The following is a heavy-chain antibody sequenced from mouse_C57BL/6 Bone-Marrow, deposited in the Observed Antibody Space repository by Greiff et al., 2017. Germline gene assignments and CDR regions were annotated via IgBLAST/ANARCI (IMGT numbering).Heavy chain of an antibody. CDR1: VYTFPSYW. CDR3: ARIENYSNPYYYAIDY. CDR2: IDPSDSYT. V-gene: IGHV1-59*01. D-gene: IGHD2-5*01. J-gene: IGHJ4*01. Sequence: QVQLQQPVAELVRPGTSVKLSCKACVYTFPSYWTHWVTQRPGQGLEWIGVIDPSDSYTNYNQKFKGKATLTVDTSSSTAYMQLSSLTSEDSAVYYCARIENYSNPYYYAIDYWGHGDSVTVSS.